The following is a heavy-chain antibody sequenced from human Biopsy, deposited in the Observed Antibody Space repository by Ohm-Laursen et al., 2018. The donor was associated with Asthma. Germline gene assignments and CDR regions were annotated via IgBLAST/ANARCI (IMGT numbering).Heavy chain of an antibody. J-gene: IGHJ4*02. CDR2: IKSKTDGRTT. CDR1: GFTFSNAW. V-gene: IGHV3-15*01. CDR3: TTGIDY. Sequence: SLRLSCAASGFTFSNAWMSWVRQAPGKGLEWVGRIKSKTDGRTTDYAAPVKGRFTISRDDSKNTLYLQMNSLKTEDTAVYYCTTGIDYWGQGTLVTVSS.